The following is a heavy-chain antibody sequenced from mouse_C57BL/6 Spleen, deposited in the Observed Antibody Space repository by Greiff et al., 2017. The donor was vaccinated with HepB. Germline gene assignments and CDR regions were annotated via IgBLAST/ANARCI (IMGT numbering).Heavy chain of an antibody. CDR1: GYSITSGYY. J-gene: IGHJ4*01. CDR3: ARMGIYYYGSSPSYYAMDY. CDR2: ISYDGSN. D-gene: IGHD1-1*01. Sequence: EVKLQQSGPGLVKPSQSLSLTCSVTGYSITSGYYWNWIRQFPGNKLEWMGYISYDGSNNYNPSLKNRISITRDTYKNQFFLKLNSVTTEDTATYYCARMGIYYYGSSPSYYAMDYWGQGTSVTVSS. V-gene: IGHV3-6*01.